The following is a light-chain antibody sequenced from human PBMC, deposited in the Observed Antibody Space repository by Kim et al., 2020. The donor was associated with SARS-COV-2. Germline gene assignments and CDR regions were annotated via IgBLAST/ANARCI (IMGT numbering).Light chain of an antibody. CDR1: QDIIIY. Sequence: DIQMTQSPSSLSASIGDRVTITCQASQDIIIYLNWYQHKTGKAPKVLIYDASFLEAGVPSRFSGSGSGTHFTLTISSLQPEDFATYYCQQFEDLPITFGQGTRLEIK. V-gene: IGKV1-33*01. CDR3: QQFEDLPIT. CDR2: DAS. J-gene: IGKJ5*01.